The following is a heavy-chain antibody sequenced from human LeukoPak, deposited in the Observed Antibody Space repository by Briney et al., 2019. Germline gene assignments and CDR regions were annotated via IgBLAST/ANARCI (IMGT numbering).Heavy chain of an antibody. D-gene: IGHD3-16*01. V-gene: IGHV4-34*01. CDR1: GGCFSGYY. CDR2: INHSGST. J-gene: IGHJ5*02. Sequence: PSETLSLTCAVYGGCFSGYYWSWIRQPPGKGLEWIGEINHSGSTNYNPSLKSRVTISVDTSKNQFSLKLSSVTAADTAVYYCARGILLRPWGQGTLVTVSS. CDR3: ARGILLRP.